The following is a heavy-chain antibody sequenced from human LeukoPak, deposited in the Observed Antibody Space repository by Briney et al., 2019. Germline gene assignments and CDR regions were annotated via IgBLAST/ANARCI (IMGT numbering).Heavy chain of an antibody. CDR2: IYSSGST. CDR3: AREGIGGIAVAGTGGFDY. J-gene: IGHJ4*02. D-gene: IGHD6-19*01. V-gene: IGHV4-4*08. Sequence: PSETLSLTCTVSGGSLSSYFWSWIRLSPGKGLEWIGYIYSSGSTNYNPSLKSRVTISVDTSKNQFSLKLSSVTAADTAVYYCAREGIGGIAVAGTGGFDYWGQGTLVTVSS. CDR1: GGSLSSYF.